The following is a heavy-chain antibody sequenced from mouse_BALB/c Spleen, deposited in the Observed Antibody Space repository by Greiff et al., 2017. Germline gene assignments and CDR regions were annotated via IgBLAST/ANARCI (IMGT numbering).Heavy chain of an antibody. CDR3: TRDDYDHYYAMDY. V-gene: IGHV1-15*01. CDR1: GYTFTDYE. CDR2: IDPETGGT. J-gene: IGHJ4*01. D-gene: IGHD2-4*01. Sequence: QVQLKESGAELVRPGASVTLSCKASGYTFTDYEMHWVKQTPVHGLEWIGAIDPETGGTAYNQKFKGKATLTADKSSSTAYMELRSLTSEDSAVYYCTRDDYDHYYAMDYWGQGTSVTVSS.